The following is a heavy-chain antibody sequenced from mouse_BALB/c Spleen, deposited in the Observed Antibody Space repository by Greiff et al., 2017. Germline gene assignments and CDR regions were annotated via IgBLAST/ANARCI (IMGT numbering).Heavy chain of an antibody. D-gene: IGHD2-2*01. CDR3: VRDRGLPYAMDY. J-gene: IGHJ4*01. CDR2: IWTGGGT. V-gene: IGHV2-9-2*01. Sequence: VKLVESGPGLVAPSQSLSITCTVSGFSLTSYDISWIRQPPGKGLEWLGVIWTGGGTNYNSAFMSRLSISKDNSKSQVFLKMNSLQTDDTAIYYCVRDRGLPYAMDYWGQGTSVTVSS. CDR1: GFSLTSYD.